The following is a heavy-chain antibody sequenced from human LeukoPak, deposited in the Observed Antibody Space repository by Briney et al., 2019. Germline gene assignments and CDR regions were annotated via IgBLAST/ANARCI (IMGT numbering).Heavy chain of an antibody. CDR2: INHSGST. J-gene: IGHJ4*02. D-gene: IGHD3-22*01. CDR1: GGSFSGYY. Sequence: SETLSLTCAVYGGSFSGYYWSWLRQPPGKGLEWIGEINHSGSTNYNPSLKSRVTISVDTSKNQFSLKLSSVTAADTAVYYCARHSLDTMIVVVTEFDYWGQGTLVTVSS. CDR3: ARHSLDTMIVVVTEFDY. V-gene: IGHV4-34*01.